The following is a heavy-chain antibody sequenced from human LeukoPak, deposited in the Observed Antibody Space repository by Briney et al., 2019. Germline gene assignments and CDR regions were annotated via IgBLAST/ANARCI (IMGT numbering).Heavy chain of an antibody. V-gene: IGHV4-39*01. Sequence: SETLSLTCTVSGCSISSSSYYWAWIRQPPGKGLEWIGSIYYSGSTYYNPSLKSRVTISVDTSKNQFSLKLSSVTAADTAVYYCSRSKGLELLHYYYMDVWGKGTTVTVSS. CDR1: GCSISSSSYY. D-gene: IGHD1-26*01. J-gene: IGHJ6*03. CDR3: SRSKGLELLHYYYMDV. CDR2: IYYSGST.